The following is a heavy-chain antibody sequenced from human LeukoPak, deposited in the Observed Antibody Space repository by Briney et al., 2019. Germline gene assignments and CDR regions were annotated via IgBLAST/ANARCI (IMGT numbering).Heavy chain of an antibody. J-gene: IGHJ4*02. CDR2: ISGSGGST. Sequence: GGSLRLSCAASGFTFSSYAMSWVRQAPGKGLEWVSVISGSGGSTYYADSVKGRFTISRDNSKNTLFLQMNSLRAEDTAVYYCAKDPTAGRSYGYYFDYWAREPWSPSPQ. D-gene: IGHD5-18*01. CDR3: AKDPTAGRSYGYYFDY. CDR1: GFTFSSYA. V-gene: IGHV3-23*01.